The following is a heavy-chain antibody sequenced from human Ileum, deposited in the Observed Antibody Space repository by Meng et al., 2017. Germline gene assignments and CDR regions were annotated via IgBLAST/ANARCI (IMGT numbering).Heavy chain of an antibody. D-gene: IGHD3-10*01. CDR3: ARERRHYYGSGSFDY. V-gene: IGHV4-34*01. CDR2: INHSGST. CDR1: GGSFSANY. Sequence: QVQLQQWGAGLLKPSETLSLTCVVYGGSFSANYWTWIRQPPGKGLEWIGEINHSGSTNYKPSLESRVTISVDTSKDQFSLKLTPVTAADTAVYYCARERRHYYGSGSFDYWGQGILVTVSS. J-gene: IGHJ4*02.